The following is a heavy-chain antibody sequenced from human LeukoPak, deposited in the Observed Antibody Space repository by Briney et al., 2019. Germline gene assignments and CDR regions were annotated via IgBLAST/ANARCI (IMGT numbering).Heavy chain of an antibody. Sequence: PGGSLRLSCAASGFTFSSYAMHWVRQAPGKGLEYVSAISSNGGSTYYANSVKGRFTISRDNSKNTLYLQMGSLRAEDMAVYYCARETPRHELALDYWGQGTLVTVSS. V-gene: IGHV3-64*01. CDR1: GFTFSSYA. D-gene: IGHD1-26*01. CDR2: ISSNGGST. CDR3: ARETPRHELALDY. J-gene: IGHJ4*02.